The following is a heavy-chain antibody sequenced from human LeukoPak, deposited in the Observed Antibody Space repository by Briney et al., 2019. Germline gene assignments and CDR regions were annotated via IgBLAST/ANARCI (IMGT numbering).Heavy chain of an antibody. V-gene: IGHV3-74*01. Sequence: PGGSLRLSCAASGFTFSGYWMHWVRQAPGKGLVWVSRINSDGSSTSYADSVKGRFTISRDSAKNTLYLQMNSLRAEDTAVYYCVRDGYSYGLMLALDIWGLGTRVTVSS. D-gene: IGHD5-18*01. CDR2: INSDGSST. J-gene: IGHJ3*02. CDR3: VRDGYSYGLMLALDI. CDR1: GFTFSGYW.